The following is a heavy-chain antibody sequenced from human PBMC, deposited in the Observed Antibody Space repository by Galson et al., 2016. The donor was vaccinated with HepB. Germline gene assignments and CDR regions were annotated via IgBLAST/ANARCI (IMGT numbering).Heavy chain of an antibody. CDR3: AARDTSGYTGY. CDR1: GFTFSSYW. D-gene: IGHD3-3*01. V-gene: IGHV3-74*01. CDR2: INSDGRSI. Sequence: SLRLSCAAAGFTFSSYWMHWVRQGPGKGLEWVSRINSDGRSISDADSVKGRFTISRDNAKNTLYLQMNSLRVEDTAVYYCAARDTSGYTGYWGQGTLVTVAS. J-gene: IGHJ4*02.